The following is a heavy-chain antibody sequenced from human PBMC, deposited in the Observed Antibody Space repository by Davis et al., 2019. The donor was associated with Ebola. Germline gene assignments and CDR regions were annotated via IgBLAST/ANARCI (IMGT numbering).Heavy chain of an antibody. CDR2: INHSGSS. V-gene: IGHV4-34*01. D-gene: IGHD6-13*01. Sequence: PSETLSLTCAVYGGSFSGYYWSWIRQSPGEGLEWIGEINHSGSSNYNPSLKSRVTISVDTSKNQFSLKLSSVTAADTAVYYCATTGSTYSSSWTGWFDPWGQGTLVTVSS. CDR3: ATTGSTYSSSWTGWFDP. J-gene: IGHJ5*02. CDR1: GGSFSGYY.